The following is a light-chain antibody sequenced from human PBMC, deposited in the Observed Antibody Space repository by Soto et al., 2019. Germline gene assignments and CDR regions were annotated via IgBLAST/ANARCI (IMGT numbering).Light chain of an antibody. CDR3: CSYAVGNTFPWV. CDR2: EVT. CDR1: SRDVETYNL. J-gene: IGLJ1*01. Sequence: QSALTQPASVSGSPGQSITISCTGTSRDVETYNLVSWYQQHPVKAPKLLIYEVTKRPSGLSDRFSGSKSGNTASLTISGLKADDEADYYCCSYAVGNTFPWVFGTRTKLTVL. V-gene: IGLV2-23*02.